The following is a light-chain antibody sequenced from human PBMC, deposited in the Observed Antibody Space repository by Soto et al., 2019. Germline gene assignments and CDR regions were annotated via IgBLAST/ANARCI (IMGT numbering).Light chain of an antibody. Sequence: DLQMTQSPSTLSASVGDRVTITCRASQSISSWLAWYQQKPGKAPKLLIYKASSLESGVPSRFSGSGSGTEFTLTISSLLPDDFATYYCQQYNSYLYTFGQGTKLEIK. V-gene: IGKV1-5*03. J-gene: IGKJ2*01. CDR2: KAS. CDR3: QQYNSYLYT. CDR1: QSISSW.